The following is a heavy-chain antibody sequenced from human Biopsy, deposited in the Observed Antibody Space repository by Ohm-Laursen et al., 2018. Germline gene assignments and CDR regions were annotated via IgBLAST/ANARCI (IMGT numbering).Heavy chain of an antibody. V-gene: IGHV1-46*01. CDR2: INPSGSTT. D-gene: IGHD6-19*01. J-gene: IGHJ4*02. CDR1: GYSFTSYY. Sequence: GASVKVSCKASGYSFTSYYMHWVRQAPGQGLEWMGMINPSGSTTSYPQIFQGRVTMTRDTSKSTVYMELSSLRSADTAVYFCARNTGWYGDLYYFDYWGQGTLVTVSS. CDR3: ARNTGWYGDLYYFDY.